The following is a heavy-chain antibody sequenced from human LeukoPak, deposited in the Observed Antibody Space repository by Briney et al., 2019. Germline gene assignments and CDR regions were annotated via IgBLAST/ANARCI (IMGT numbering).Heavy chain of an antibody. CDR2: ISSSSSYI. J-gene: IGHJ4*02. Sequence: GGSLRLSCAASGFTFSSYSMNWVRQAPGKGLEWVSSISSSSSYIYYADSLKGRFTISRDNAKHSLYLQLNSLTAEHTAVYCCARDPPVVVTAIVRKFDYWGQGTLVTLSS. D-gene: IGHD2-21*02. V-gene: IGHV3-21*01. CDR3: ARDPPVVVTAIVRKFDY. CDR1: GFTFSSYS.